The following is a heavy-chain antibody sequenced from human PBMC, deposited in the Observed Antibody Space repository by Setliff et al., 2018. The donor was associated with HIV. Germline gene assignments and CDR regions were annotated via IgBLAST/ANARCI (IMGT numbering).Heavy chain of an antibody. Sequence: GASVKVSCKASGYTLTSNYMHWVRQAPGQGLEWMGIVNPSDGSTIYAQNFQGRFTMTRDTTTNTVYMELSSLRAEDTAVYYCVRDRVGGYFDYWGQGTLVTVST. V-gene: IGHV1-46*03. D-gene: IGHD3-10*01. J-gene: IGHJ4*02. CDR3: VRDRVGGYFDY. CDR1: GYTLTSNY. CDR2: VNPSDGST.